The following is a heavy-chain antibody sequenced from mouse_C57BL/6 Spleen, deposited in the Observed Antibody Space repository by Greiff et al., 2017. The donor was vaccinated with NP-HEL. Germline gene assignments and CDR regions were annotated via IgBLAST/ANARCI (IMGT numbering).Heavy chain of an antibody. CDR3: ARLGYYYGSSPWAY. CDR1: GYTFTSYD. Sequence: QVQLQQSGPELVKPGASVKLSCKASGYTFTSYDINWVKQRPGQGLEWIGWIYPRDGSTKYNEKFKGKATLTVDTSSSTAYMELHSLTSEDSAVYFCARLGYYYGSSPWAYWGQGTLVTVSA. CDR2: IYPRDGST. D-gene: IGHD1-1*01. V-gene: IGHV1-85*01. J-gene: IGHJ3*01.